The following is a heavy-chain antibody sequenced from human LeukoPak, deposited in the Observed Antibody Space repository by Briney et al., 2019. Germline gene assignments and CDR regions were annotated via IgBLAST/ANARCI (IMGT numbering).Heavy chain of an antibody. CDR1: GFTFSGSA. D-gene: IGHD1-26*01. CDR2: IRSKANSYAT. V-gene: IGHV3-73*01. CDR3: TRHLIVGAIRYFQH. J-gene: IGHJ1*01. Sequence: PGGSLRLSCAASGFTFSGSAMHWVRQASGKGLEWVGRIRSKANSYATAYAASVKGRFTISRDDSKDTAYLQMNSLKTEDTAVYYCTRHLIVGAIRYFQHWGQGTLVTVSS.